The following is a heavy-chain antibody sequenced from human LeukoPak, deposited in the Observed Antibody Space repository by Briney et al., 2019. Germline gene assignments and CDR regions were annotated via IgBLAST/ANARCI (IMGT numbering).Heavy chain of an antibody. CDR3: ARARSYYLHY. J-gene: IGHJ4*02. Sequence: GGSLRLSCAASGFTVSSNYMSWVRQAPGKGLEWVSVIYSGGSTYYSDSVKGRFTISRDNSKNTLYLQMNSLRAEDTAVYYCARARSYYLHYWGQGTLVTVSS. CDR2: IYSGGST. V-gene: IGHV3-53*01. D-gene: IGHD3-16*02. CDR1: GFTVSSNY.